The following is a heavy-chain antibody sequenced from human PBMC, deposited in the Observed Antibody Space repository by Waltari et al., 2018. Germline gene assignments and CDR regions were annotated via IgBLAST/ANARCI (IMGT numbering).Heavy chain of an antibody. V-gene: IGHV4-34*01. Sequence: QVQLQQSGEGLLKPAEPLSLTCAVYGGSFSGYYWSGSRQPPGKGLEWIGEINHSGSTTYNPSLKSRVTISVDTSKNQFSLKLSSVTAADTAVYYCAAVPIAARPLYWGQGTLVTVSS. CDR1: GGSFSGYY. J-gene: IGHJ4*02. D-gene: IGHD6-6*01. CDR3: AAVPIAARPLY. CDR2: INHSGST.